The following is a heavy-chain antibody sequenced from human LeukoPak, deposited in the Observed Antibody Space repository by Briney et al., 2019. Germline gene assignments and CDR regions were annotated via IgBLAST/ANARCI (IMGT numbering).Heavy chain of an antibody. J-gene: IGHJ4*02. CDR2: IFYSGSA. CDR1: GGSISSSGYF. V-gene: IGHV4-39*01. Sequence: PSETLSLTCTVSGGSISSSGYFLGWIRQPPGKGLEWIGTIFYSGSAYYNPSLKSRVTISVDTSKNQFSLKLSSVTAADTAVYYCARHETSGVYYFDYWGQGTLVTVSS. D-gene: IGHD1-26*01. CDR3: ARHETSGVYYFDY.